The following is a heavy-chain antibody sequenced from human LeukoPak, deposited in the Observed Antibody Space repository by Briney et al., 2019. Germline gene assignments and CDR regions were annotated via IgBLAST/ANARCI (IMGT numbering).Heavy chain of an antibody. D-gene: IGHD1-26*01. Sequence: PSETLSLTCNVSGGSFSSSSYYWGWIRQPPGKGLEWIGSIYYSGSTYHNPSLKSRVTISVDTSKNQFSLKLSSVTAADTAVYYWARGANSGSYLNWFDPWGQGTLVTVSS. V-gene: IGHV4-39*01. CDR2: IYYSGST. J-gene: IGHJ5*02. CDR3: ARGANSGSYLNWFDP. CDR1: GGSFSSSSYY.